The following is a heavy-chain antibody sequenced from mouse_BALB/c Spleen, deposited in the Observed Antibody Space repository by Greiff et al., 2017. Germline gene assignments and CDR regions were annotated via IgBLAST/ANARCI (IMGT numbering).Heavy chain of an antibody. D-gene: IGHD2-4*01. CDR2: ISSGGST. J-gene: IGHJ4*01. Sequence: EVQVVESGGGLVKPGGSLKLSCAASGFTFSSYAMSWVRQTPEKRLEWVASISSGGSTYYPDSVKGRFTISRDNARNILYLQMSSLRSEDTAMYYCARDGLNAMDYWGQGTSVTVSS. V-gene: IGHV5-6-5*01. CDR3: ARDGLNAMDY. CDR1: GFTFSSYA.